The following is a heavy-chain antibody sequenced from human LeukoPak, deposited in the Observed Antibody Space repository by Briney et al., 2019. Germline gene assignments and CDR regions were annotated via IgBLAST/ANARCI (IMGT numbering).Heavy chain of an antibody. CDR1: GFTFSSYA. Sequence: PGGSLRLSCAASGFTFSSYAMSWVRQAPGKGLEWVSGISGSGSSTYYADSVKGRFTISRDNTKNTLYLQMNSLRAEDTAVYYCADEYCSGGSCYLDYWGQGTLVTVSS. V-gene: IGHV3-23*01. CDR3: ADEYCSGGSCYLDY. D-gene: IGHD2-15*01. CDR2: ISGSGSST. J-gene: IGHJ4*02.